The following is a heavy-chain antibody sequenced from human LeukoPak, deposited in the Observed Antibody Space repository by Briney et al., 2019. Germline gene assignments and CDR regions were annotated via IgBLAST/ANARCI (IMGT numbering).Heavy chain of an antibody. CDR2: ISSSGGNT. Sequence: GGSLRLSCAASGFTFSSYAMTWVRQAPGKGLEWVPLISSSGGNTYYADSVKGWFTISRDNSKNTVSLQMNSLRAEDTAVYYCAKDVRVGGGGMDVWGQGTPVTVSS. V-gene: IGHV3-23*01. CDR3: AKDVRVGGGGMDV. CDR1: GFTFSSYA. J-gene: IGHJ6*02. D-gene: IGHD1-26*01.